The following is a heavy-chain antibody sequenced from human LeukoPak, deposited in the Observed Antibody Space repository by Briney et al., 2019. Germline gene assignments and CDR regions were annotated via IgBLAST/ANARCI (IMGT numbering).Heavy chain of an antibody. D-gene: IGHD4-23*01. CDR1: GGSISSGSYY. Sequence: SQTPSLTCTVSGGSISSGSYYWSWIRQPAGKGLEWIGRIYTSGSTNYNPSLKSRVTISVDTSKNQFSLKLSSVTAADTAVYYCARDGRRQATVAVYYYYGMDVWGQGTTVTVSS. V-gene: IGHV4-61*02. CDR2: IYTSGST. J-gene: IGHJ6*02. CDR3: ARDGRRQATVAVYYYYGMDV.